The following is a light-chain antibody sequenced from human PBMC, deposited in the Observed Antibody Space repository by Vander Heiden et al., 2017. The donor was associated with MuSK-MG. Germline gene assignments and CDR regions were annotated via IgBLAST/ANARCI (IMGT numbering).Light chain of an antibody. CDR3: QRCDVTPYT. CDR1: QSISSY. V-gene: IGKV1-39*01. Sequence: DIQMTQSPSSLSASVGDRVTITCRASQSISSYLNCYQQKPGKAPKLLIFVASNSHSGVPSRFSGSASATDFTLTISILHPEDFATYYCQRCDVTPYTFGEGTKVEIK. J-gene: IGKJ2*01. CDR2: VAS.